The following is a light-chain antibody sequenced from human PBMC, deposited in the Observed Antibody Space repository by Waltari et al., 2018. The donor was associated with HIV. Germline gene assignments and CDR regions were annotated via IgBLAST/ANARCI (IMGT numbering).Light chain of an antibody. CDR1: QGVTIN. V-gene: IGKV3-15*01. CDR3: QPYDKWPLT. Sequence: EIGMKQSPASLSVSPGERATLSCRASQGVTINLDWYQQKPGQAPRLRIYGASTSATGIPARFSGSGSGTEFTLTISSLQSEDFAVYYCQPYDKWPLTFGGGTKVEI. J-gene: IGKJ4*01. CDR2: GAS.